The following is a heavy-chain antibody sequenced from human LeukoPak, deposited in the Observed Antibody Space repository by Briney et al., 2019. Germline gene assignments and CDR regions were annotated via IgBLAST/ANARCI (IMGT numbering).Heavy chain of an antibody. D-gene: IGHD3-10*01. Sequence: SEPLSLTCTVSGDSMSGYSWSWLRQPAGKELEWIGRIYSSYFTEYNLSLDGRVTMSIDTSKNQFSLMLDSVTAADTAVYYCARVHIVTGTYFDSWGQGALVTVSS. V-gene: IGHV4-4*07. CDR1: GDSMSGYS. J-gene: IGHJ4*02. CDR3: ARVHIVTGTYFDS. CDR2: IYSSYFT.